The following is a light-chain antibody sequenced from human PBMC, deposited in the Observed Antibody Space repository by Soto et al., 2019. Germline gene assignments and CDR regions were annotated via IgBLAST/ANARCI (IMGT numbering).Light chain of an antibody. CDR2: GAT. V-gene: IGKV1-5*01. Sequence: SQMTQSPSTLSASVGDRVTITCRPSQSIGTWLAWYQRKPGRAPKVLISGATSLESGVPSRFSASGSGTEFSLTISGLLPDDFATYYCQQYSSYSGTFGQGTKVDI. CDR3: QQYSSYSGT. J-gene: IGKJ2*01. CDR1: QSIGTW.